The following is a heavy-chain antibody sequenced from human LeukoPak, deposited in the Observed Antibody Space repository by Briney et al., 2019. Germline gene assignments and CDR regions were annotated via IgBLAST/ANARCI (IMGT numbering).Heavy chain of an antibody. CDR2: INWNGGST. CDR1: GFTFDDYG. V-gene: IGHV3-20*04. D-gene: IGHD3-3*01. J-gene: IGHJ4*02. CDR3: AKDTSSYYDFWSGYYDPGDY. Sequence: GGSLRLSCAASGFTFDDYGMSWVRQAPGKGLEWVSGINWNGGSTGYADSVKGRFTISRDNAKNSLYLQMNSLRTEDTALYYCAKDTSSYYDFWSGYYDPGDYWGQGTLVTVSS.